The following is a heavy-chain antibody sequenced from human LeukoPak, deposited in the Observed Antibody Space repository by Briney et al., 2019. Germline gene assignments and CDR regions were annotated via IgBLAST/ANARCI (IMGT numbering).Heavy chain of an antibody. CDR3: VRGRHYFDY. Sequence: QPGGSLRLSRAASGFTFGSYAMTWVRQAPGKGLDWVSAIVGSGYSTYYAASVKGRFTISRDNSKNTVYLQMDSLRAEDTAAYFCVRGRHYFDYWGQGALVTVSS. CDR1: GFTFGSYA. V-gene: IGHV3-23*01. CDR2: IVGSGYST. D-gene: IGHD5-24*01. J-gene: IGHJ4*02.